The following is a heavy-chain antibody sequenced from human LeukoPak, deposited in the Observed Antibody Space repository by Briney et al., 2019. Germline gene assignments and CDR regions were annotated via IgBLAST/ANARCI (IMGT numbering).Heavy chain of an antibody. D-gene: IGHD5-18*01. CDR2: IYYSGST. CDR1: GGSISSGGYY. CDR3: ARGIQLWTIFDY. J-gene: IGHJ4*02. V-gene: IGHV4-31*03. Sequence: PSETLSLTCTVSGGSISSGGYYWSWIRQHPGKGLEWIGYIYYSGSTYYNPSLKSRVTISVDTSKNQFSLKLSSVTAADTAVYYCARGIQLWTIFDYWGQGTLVTVSS.